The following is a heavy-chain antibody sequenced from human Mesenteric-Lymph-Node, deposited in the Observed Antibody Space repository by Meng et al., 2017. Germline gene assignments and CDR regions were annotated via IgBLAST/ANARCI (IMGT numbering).Heavy chain of an antibody. D-gene: IGHD5-18*01. V-gene: IGHV4-4*02. CDR3: ARGGYYSFDY. J-gene: IGHJ4*02. CDR2: IDDSGST. Sequence: QVRWQGSGPGLVKPSGSLSLTGGVSVVSISSKIRWPWVSQPPGKGLEWIGDIDDSGSTNYNPSLYSRISISLDKSKNHFSLKVTSVTAADTAVYYCARGGYYSFDYWGQGTLVTVSS. CDR1: VVSISSKIR.